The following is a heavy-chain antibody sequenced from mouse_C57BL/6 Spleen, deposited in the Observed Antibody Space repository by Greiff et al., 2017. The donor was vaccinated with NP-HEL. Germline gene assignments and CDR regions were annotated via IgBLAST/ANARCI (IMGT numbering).Heavy chain of an antibody. CDR3: ARADLPYYFDY. Sequence: EVQLVESGGGLVKPGGSLKLSCAASGFTFSSYAMSWVRQTPEKRLEWVATISDGGSYTYYPDNVKGRFTISRDNAKNNLYLQMSHLKSEDTAMYYCARADLPYYFDYWGQGTTLTVSS. V-gene: IGHV5-4*01. D-gene: IGHD2-1*01. CDR2: ISDGGSYT. CDR1: GFTFSSYA. J-gene: IGHJ2*01.